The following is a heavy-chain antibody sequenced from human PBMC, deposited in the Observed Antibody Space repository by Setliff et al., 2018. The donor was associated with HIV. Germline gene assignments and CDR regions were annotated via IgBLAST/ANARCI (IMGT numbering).Heavy chain of an antibody. CDR2: RDDRGIT. D-gene: IGHD2-15*01. CDR3: ARDLHANYHVVDI. V-gene: IGHV4-59*12. J-gene: IGHJ3*01. Sequence: NPSETLSLTCTVSGGSMNRYYWGWIRQPPGRGLEWIGYRDDRGITNYNPSLQSRLTMSADTSKNQLYLKINSVTAADTAVYFCARDLHANYHVVDIWGPGTMVTVSS. CDR1: GGSMNRYY.